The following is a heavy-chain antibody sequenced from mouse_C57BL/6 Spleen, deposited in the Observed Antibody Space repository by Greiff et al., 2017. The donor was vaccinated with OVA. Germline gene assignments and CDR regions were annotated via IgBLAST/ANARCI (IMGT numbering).Heavy chain of an antibody. CDR1: GYTFTSYW. CDR2: IYPSDSET. V-gene: IGHV1-61*01. J-gene: IGHJ2*01. CDR3: ARRRDASYYFDY. Sequence: QVQLKQPGAELVRPGSSVKLSCKASGYTFTSYWMDWVKQRPGQGLEWIGNIYPSDSETHYNQKFKDKATLTVDKSSSTAYMQLSSLTSEDSAVYYCARRRDASYYFDYWGQGTTLTVSS.